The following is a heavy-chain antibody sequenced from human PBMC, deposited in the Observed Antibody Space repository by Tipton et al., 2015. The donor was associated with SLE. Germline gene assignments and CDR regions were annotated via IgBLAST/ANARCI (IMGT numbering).Heavy chain of an antibody. CDR2: IKQDGSEK. D-gene: IGHD6-13*01. V-gene: IGHV3-7*03. J-gene: IGHJ3*02. CDR3: ARDSSSVDAFDI. Sequence: SLRLSCAASGFTFSSYAMHWVRQAPGKGLEWVANIKQDGSEKYYVDSVKGRFTISRDNAKNSLYLQMNSLRAEDTAVYYCARDSSSVDAFDIWGQGTMVTVSS. CDR1: GFTFSSYA.